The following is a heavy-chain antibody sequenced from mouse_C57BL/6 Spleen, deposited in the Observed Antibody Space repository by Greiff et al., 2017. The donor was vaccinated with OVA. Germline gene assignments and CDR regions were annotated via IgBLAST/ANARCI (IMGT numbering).Heavy chain of an antibody. D-gene: IGHD2-4*01. Sequence: VKLMESGPGLVQPSQSLSITCTVSGFSLTSYGVHWVRQSPGKGLEWLGVIWRGGSTDYNAAFMSRLSITKYNSKSQVFFKMNSLQADDTAIYYCAKNDYDFAWFAYWGQGTLVTVSA. CDR2: IWRGGST. CDR3: AKNDYDFAWFAY. J-gene: IGHJ3*01. V-gene: IGHV2-5*01. CDR1: GFSLTSYG.